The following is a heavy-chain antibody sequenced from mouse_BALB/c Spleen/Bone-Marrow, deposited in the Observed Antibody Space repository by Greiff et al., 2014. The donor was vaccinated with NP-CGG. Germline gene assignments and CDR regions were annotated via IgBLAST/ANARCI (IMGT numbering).Heavy chain of an antibody. CDR3: ARCLAGTSALDY. Sequence: VQLQQSGAELVRPGTSVKVSCKASGYAFTNYLIAWVKQRPGQGLEWVGVINPGSGGTNYNEKFRGKATLTADKSSSTDYMQLSSLTSDDSAVYFCARCLAGTSALDYWGQGTSVTVSS. D-gene: IGHD4-1*01. V-gene: IGHV1-54*01. J-gene: IGHJ4*01. CDR2: INPGSGGT. CDR1: GYAFTNYL.